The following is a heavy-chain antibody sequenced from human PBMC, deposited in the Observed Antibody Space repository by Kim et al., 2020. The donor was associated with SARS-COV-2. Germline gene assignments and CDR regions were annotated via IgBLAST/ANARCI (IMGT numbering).Heavy chain of an antibody. V-gene: IGHV3-23*01. D-gene: IGHD1-7*01. J-gene: IGHJ3*02. Sequence: SVKGSVTLSRDNSKNTLHLQMNNLRADDTAIYYCTKGIGPNYPGSRTFDMWGQGTMVTVSS. CDR3: TKGIGPNYPGSRTFDM.